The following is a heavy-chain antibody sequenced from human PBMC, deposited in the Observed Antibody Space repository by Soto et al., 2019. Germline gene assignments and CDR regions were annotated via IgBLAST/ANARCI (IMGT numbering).Heavy chain of an antibody. CDR1: GYTFTSYY. Sequence: QVQLVQSGAEVKKPGASVKISCKSSGYTFTSYYMHWVRQAPGQGLEWMGMINPSGGSTNYAQRLQGRVTRTRDTSTSTVYMDLSDLRSEDTAVYYCARGFCTTTTCLVGDFWGQGTLVTVSS. CDR2: INPSGGST. J-gene: IGHJ4*02. D-gene: IGHD2-2*01. V-gene: IGHV1-46*01. CDR3: ARGFCTTTTCLVGDF.